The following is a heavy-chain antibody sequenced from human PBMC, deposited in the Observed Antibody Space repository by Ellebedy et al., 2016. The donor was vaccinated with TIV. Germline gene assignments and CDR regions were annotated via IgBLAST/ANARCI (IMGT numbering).Heavy chain of an antibody. V-gene: IGHV2-5*04. CDR3: VLQGGHAFDY. Sequence: SGPTLVKPTQTLTLTCSFSEFSLSPSRMGVGWIRQPPGKALEWPALIYWNDDKRYSPSLKSRLTITKDTSKNQVVLSMTNMDPVDTATYFCVLQGGHAFDYWGQGTLVTVSS. CDR1: EFSLSPSRMG. J-gene: IGHJ4*02. CDR2: IYWNDDK. D-gene: IGHD3-16*01.